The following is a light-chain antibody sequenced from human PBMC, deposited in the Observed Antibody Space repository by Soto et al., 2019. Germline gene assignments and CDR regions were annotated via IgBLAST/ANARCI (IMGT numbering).Light chain of an antibody. J-gene: IGKJ5*01. Sequence: IQMTQSPSSLSASVGDTVTINCRASQDIRNDLGWYQQKPGKAPNLLIYTASSLQSGVPSRFSGSGSGTDFTLTINGLQPEDFATYYCQQAASFPITFGQGTRLEIK. CDR3: QQAASFPIT. CDR2: TAS. V-gene: IGKV1-6*01. CDR1: QDIRND.